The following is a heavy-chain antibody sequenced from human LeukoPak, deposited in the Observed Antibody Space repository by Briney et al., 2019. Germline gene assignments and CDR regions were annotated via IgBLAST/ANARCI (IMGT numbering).Heavy chain of an antibody. V-gene: IGHV3-23*01. CDR1: GFTFSSYG. J-gene: IGHJ4*02. D-gene: IGHD7-27*01. Sequence: PGGSLRLSCAASGFTFSSYGMSWVRQAPGKGLEWVSAISGSGGSTYYADSVKGRFTISRDNSKNTLYLQMNSLRAEDTAVYYCAIVPRPNWGSGFDYWGQGTLVTVSS. CDR2: ISGSGGST. CDR3: AIVPRPNWGSGFDY.